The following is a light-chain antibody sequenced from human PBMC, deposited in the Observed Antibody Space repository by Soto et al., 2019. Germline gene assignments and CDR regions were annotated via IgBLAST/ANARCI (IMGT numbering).Light chain of an antibody. Sequence: QSALTQPASVSGSPGQSITISCTGTSSDVGGYNYVSWYQQHPGKAPKLMIYEVSNRPSGVSNRFSGSKSGNTASLTISGLQAEDEADYYCISYTSSSTAVFGGGTQLTVL. J-gene: IGLJ7*01. CDR1: SSDVGGYNY. CDR3: ISYTSSSTAV. CDR2: EVS. V-gene: IGLV2-14*01.